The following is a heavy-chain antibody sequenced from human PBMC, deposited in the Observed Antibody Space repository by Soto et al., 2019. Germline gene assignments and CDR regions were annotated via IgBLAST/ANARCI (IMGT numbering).Heavy chain of an antibody. Sequence: GGSLRLSCAASGFTFSSYGMHWVRQAPGKGLEWVAVISYDGSNKYYADSVKGRFTISRDNSKNTLYLQMNSLRAEDTAVYYCAKDRGGTFDYWGQGTLVTVSS. CDR3: AKDRGGTFDY. CDR2: ISYDGSNK. J-gene: IGHJ4*02. V-gene: IGHV3-30*18. D-gene: IGHD2-15*01. CDR1: GFTFSSYG.